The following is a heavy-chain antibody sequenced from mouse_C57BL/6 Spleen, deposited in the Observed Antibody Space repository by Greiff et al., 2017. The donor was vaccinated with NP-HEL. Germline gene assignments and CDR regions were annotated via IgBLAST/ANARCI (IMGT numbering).Heavy chain of an antibody. V-gene: IGHV5-16*01. J-gene: IGHJ1*03. Sequence: EVQRVESEGGLVQPGSSMKLSCTASGFTFSDYYMAWVRQVPEKGLEWVANINYDGSSTYYPDSLKSRFIISRDNAKNILYLQMSSLKSEDTATYYCAREEDYYGSSSYWYFDVWGTGTTVTVSS. CDR3: AREEDYYGSSSYWYFDV. D-gene: IGHD1-1*01. CDR2: INYDGSST. CDR1: GFTFSDYY.